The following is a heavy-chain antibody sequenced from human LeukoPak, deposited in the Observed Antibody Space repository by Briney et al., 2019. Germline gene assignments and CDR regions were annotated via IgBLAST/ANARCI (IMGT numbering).Heavy chain of an antibody. Sequence: ASVKVSCKASGYIFTNYAINWMRQAPGQGLEWMGWITTSTGNPTYAQGFTGRFVFSSDTSVSTAYLQISSLRAEDTAVYHCARDPYAPPSSDLQRFDSWGQGTLVTVSS. CDR1: GYIFTNYA. J-gene: IGHJ5*01. CDR3: ARDPYAPPSSDLQRFDS. D-gene: IGHD6-19*01. V-gene: IGHV7-4-1*02. CDR2: ITTSTGNP.